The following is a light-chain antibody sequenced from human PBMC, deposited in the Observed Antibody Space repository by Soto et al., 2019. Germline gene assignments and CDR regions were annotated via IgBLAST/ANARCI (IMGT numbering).Light chain of an antibody. CDR3: QQRSNWPWT. CDR2: DAS. J-gene: IGKJ1*01. Sequence: EIVLTQSPATRSLSPGERATLSCRASQSVNTYLAWYQQKPGQAPRLLMYDASTRATGIPARFSGSGSGTDFTLTINSLEPEDFAVYYCQQRSNWPWTFGQGTKVDIK. CDR1: QSVNTY. V-gene: IGKV3-11*01.